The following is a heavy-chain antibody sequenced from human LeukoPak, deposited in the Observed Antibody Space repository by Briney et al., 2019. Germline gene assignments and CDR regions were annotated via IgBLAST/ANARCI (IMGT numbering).Heavy chain of an antibody. D-gene: IGHD3-22*01. CDR2: IYSGGST. Sequence: GGSLRLSCAASGFTVSSNYMSWVRQAPGKGLEWVSVIYSGGSTYYADSVKGRFTISRDNSKNTLYLQMNSLRAEDTAVYYCARVGSDSSGYYYAFDYWGQGTQVTVSS. J-gene: IGHJ4*02. V-gene: IGHV3-53*01. CDR3: ARVGSDSSGYYYAFDY. CDR1: GFTVSSNY.